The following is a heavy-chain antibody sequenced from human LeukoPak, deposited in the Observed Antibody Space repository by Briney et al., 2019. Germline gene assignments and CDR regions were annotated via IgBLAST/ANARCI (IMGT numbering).Heavy chain of an antibody. D-gene: IGHD2-2*01. CDR2: IYYSGST. Sequence: PSETLSLTCTVSGGSISSYYWSWIRQPPGKGLEWIGYIYYSGSTDYNPSLKSRVTISVDTSKNQFSLKLRSVTAADTAVYYCARGGLGYCSSTSCYGWAFDIWGQGTMVTVSS. CDR1: GGSISSYY. J-gene: IGHJ3*02. V-gene: IGHV4-59*01. CDR3: ARGGLGYCSSTSCYGWAFDI.